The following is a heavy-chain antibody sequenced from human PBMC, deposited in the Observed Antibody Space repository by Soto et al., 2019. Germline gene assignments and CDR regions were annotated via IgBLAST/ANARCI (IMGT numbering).Heavy chain of an antibody. D-gene: IGHD3-22*01. V-gene: IGHV1-18*01. CDR1: GYTFTSYG. Sequence: ASVKVSYKASGYTFTSYGISWVRQAPGQGLEWMGWINAYNGNTNYAEKHQGRVTMTTDTSTSTAYMELRSLRSDDTAVYYCARDLVAYYYDSSGYYWGQGTLVTVSS. CDR3: ARDLVAYYYDSSGYY. J-gene: IGHJ4*02. CDR2: INAYNGNT.